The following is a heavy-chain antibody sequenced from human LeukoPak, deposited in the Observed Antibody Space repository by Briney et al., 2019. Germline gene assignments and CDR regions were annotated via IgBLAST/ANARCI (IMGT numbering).Heavy chain of an antibody. CDR3: AKDRSLTLPTFERSGYYYY. V-gene: IGHV3-23*01. Sequence: PGGSLRLSCAASGFTFSSYAMSWVRQAPGRGLEWVSAFRGSGGSTYYADSVKGRFTISRDNSNNTLYLQMNSLRAEDTALYYCAKDRSLTLPTFERSGYYYYWGQGTLVTVSS. CDR2: FRGSGGST. CDR1: GFTFSSYA. D-gene: IGHD3-22*01. J-gene: IGHJ4*02.